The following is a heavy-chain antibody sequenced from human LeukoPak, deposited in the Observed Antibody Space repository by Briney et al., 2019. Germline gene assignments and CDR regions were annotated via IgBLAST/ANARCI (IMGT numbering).Heavy chain of an antibody. D-gene: IGHD1-1*01. CDR1: GFTFSNHG. J-gene: IGHJ5*02. Sequence: GRSLRLSCAASGFTFSNHGMHWVRQAPGKGLEWVALIWYDGSNKEYAESVKGRFTVSRDNSKNTLYLQMNSLRDEDTAVYYCARDQGTSTTAPKRKGRFDPWGQGTLVTVSS. CDR2: IWYDGSNK. CDR3: ARDQGTSTTAPKRKGRFDP. V-gene: IGHV3-33*01.